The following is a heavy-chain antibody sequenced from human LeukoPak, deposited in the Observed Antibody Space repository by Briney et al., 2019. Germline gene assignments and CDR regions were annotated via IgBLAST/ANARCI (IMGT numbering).Heavy chain of an antibody. CDR2: IYYSRST. J-gene: IGHJ3*02. D-gene: IGHD6-13*01. Sequence: SETLSLTCTVSGGSISSSSYYWGWIRQPPGKGLEWIGSIYYSRSTYYNPSLKSRVTISVDTSKNQFSLKLSSVTAADTAVYYCARDFALAAAGGAFDIWGQGTMVTVSS. V-gene: IGHV4-39*07. CDR1: GGSISSSSYY. CDR3: ARDFALAAAGGAFDI.